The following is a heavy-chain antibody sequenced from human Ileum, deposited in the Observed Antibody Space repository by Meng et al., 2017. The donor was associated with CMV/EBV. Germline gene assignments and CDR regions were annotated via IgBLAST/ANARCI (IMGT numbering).Heavy chain of an antibody. CDR1: GFIFSRYG. V-gene: IGHV3-33*06. D-gene: IGHD1-26*01. Sequence: AASGFIFSRYGMHWVRQAPGKGLEWVAVIWGGGSNKYYADSVKGRFTISRDDSKNTLYLQMNSLRPEDTAVYYCAKGGSGSYDWFDPWGQGTLVTVSS. CDR2: IWGGGSNK. CDR3: AKGGSGSYDWFDP. J-gene: IGHJ5*02.